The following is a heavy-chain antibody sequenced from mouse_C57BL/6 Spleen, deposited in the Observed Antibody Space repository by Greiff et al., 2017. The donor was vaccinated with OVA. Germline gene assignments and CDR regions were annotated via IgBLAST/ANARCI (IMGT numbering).Heavy chain of an antibody. CDR2: IDPSDSYT. CDR1: GYTFTSYW. Sequence: QVQLKQSGAELVRPGTSVKLSCKASGYTFTSYWMHWVKQRPGQGLEWIGVIDPSDSYTNYNQKFKGKATLTVDTSSSTAYMQLSSLTSEDSAVYYCARGDVYWGQGTTLTVSS. V-gene: IGHV1-59*01. CDR3: ARGDVY. J-gene: IGHJ2*01.